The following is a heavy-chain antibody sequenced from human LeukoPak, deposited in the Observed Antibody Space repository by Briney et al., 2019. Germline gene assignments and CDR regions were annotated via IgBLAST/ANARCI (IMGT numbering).Heavy chain of an antibody. D-gene: IGHD1-26*01. CDR1: GFTFSSYS. J-gene: IGHJ6*03. V-gene: IGHV3-21*01. Sequence: GGSLRLSCAASGFTFSSYSKNWVRQAPGKGLEWVSSISSSSSYIYYADSVKGRFTISRDNAKNSLYLQMNSLRAEDTAVYYCARVHSGSYQYYYYYYMDVWGKGTTVTVSS. CDR2: ISSSSSYI. CDR3: ARVHSGSYQYYYYYYMDV.